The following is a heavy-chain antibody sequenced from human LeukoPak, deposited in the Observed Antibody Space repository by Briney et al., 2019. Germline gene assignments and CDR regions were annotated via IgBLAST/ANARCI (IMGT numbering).Heavy chain of an antibody. Sequence: GESLKISCKGSGYSFTSYWIGWVRQMPGKGLEWMGIIYPGDSDTRYSPSFQGQVTISADKSISTAYLQWSSLKASDTAMYYCARQYNWNHDAFDIWGQGTMVTVSS. CDR1: GYSFTSYW. CDR2: IYPGDSDT. CDR3: ARQYNWNHDAFDI. D-gene: IGHD1-20*01. J-gene: IGHJ3*02. V-gene: IGHV5-51*01.